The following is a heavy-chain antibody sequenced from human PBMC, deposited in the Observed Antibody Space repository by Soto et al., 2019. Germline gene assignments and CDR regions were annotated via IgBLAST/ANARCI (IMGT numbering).Heavy chain of an antibody. CDR3: ARDGLLELRAVLAIYHYYILVV. CDR1: GYIYTNYG. D-gene: IGHD3-10*01. V-gene: IGHV1-18*01. CDR2: ISPNNGDT. J-gene: IGHJ6*02. Sequence: QVRLVQSGPEVRKPGASVKVSCTASGYIYTNYGVSWVRQAPGKGLEWVGWISPNNGDTHYSEKLQGRVTMSTDTSTNTAYMEMKSLGSDDTAVYYCARDGLLELRAVLAIYHYYILVVWGQGTTVTVS.